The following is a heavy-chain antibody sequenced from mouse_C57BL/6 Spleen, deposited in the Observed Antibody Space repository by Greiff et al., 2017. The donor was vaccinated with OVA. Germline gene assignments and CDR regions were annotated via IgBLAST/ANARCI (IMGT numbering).Heavy chain of an antibody. CDR1: GYTFTDYE. D-gene: IGHD2-4*01. J-gene: IGHJ1*03. Sequence: VKLQESGAELVRPGASVTLSCKASGYTFTDYEMHWVKQTPVHGLEWIGAIDPETGGTAYNQKFKGKAILTADKSSSTAYMELRSLTSEDSAVYYCTRRGYDYGGYFDVWGTGTTVTVSS. CDR3: TRRGYDYGGYFDV. V-gene: IGHV1-15*01. CDR2: IDPETGGT.